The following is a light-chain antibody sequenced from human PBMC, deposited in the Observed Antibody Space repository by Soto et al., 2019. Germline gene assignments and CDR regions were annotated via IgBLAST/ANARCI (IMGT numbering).Light chain of an antibody. Sequence: EIVMTQSPASLSVSPGDGATLSCRASQSVASNVAWYQQKPGQGPRLLIHGASTRAVGVPARFSGSGSGTDFTLTISSLQSEDFAVYYCKQYHNWPPQYTCGQGTKLQIK. J-gene: IGKJ2*01. V-gene: IGKV3-15*01. CDR1: QSVASN. CDR2: GAS. CDR3: KQYHNWPPQYT.